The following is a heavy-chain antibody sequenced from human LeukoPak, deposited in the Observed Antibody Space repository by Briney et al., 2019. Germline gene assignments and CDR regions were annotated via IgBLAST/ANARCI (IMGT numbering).Heavy chain of an antibody. V-gene: IGHV4-59*08. CDR1: GDSISSYY. Sequence: SETLSLTCTVSGDSISSYYWSWIRQPPGMGLEWIGYIYYTGSTSYNPSLQSRITISIDTSKNQFSLKMSSVTAADTAVYYCAGGFNYGSGGHSTWGQGTLVTVSS. CDR2: IYYTGST. CDR3: AGGFNYGSGGHST. J-gene: IGHJ5*02. D-gene: IGHD3-10*01.